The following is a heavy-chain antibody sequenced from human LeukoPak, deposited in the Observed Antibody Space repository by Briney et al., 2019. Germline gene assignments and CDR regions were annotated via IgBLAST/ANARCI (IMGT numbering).Heavy chain of an antibody. CDR2: MNPNSGNT. Sequence: GASVKVPCKASGYTFTSYDINWVRQATGQGLEWMGWMNPNSGNTGYAQKFQGRVTMTRNTSISTAYMELSSLRSEDTAVYYCARLPRGYSYGSLDAFDIWGQGTMVTVSS. D-gene: IGHD5-18*01. V-gene: IGHV1-8*01. CDR3: ARLPRGYSYGSLDAFDI. CDR1: GYTFTSYD. J-gene: IGHJ3*02.